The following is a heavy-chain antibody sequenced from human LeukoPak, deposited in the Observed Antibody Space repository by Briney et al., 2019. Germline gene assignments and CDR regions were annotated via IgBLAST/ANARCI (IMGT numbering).Heavy chain of an antibody. Sequence: PSETLSLTCTVSGGSISSSSYYWGWIRQPPGKGLEWIGSIYYSGSTCYNPSLKSRVTISVDTSKNQFSLKLSSVTAADTAVYYCARRRRVGANPGFDYWGQGTLVTVSS. CDR3: ARRRRVGANPGFDY. D-gene: IGHD1-26*01. CDR2: IYYSGST. CDR1: GGSISSSSYY. J-gene: IGHJ4*02. V-gene: IGHV4-39*01.